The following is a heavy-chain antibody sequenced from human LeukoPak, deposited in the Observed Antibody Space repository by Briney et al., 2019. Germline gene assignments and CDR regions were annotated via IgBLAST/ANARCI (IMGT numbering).Heavy chain of an antibody. CDR3: ASSPVTLGAFDI. J-gene: IGHJ3*02. D-gene: IGHD4-17*01. CDR1: GFSFRNYG. CDR2: ISGSGGST. V-gene: IGHV3-23*01. Sequence: PGGSLRLSCAASGFSFRNYGTSWVRQAPGKGLEWVSAISGSGGSTYYADSVKGRFTISRDNSKNTLYLQMNSLRAEDTAVYYCASSPVTLGAFDIWGQGTMVTVSS.